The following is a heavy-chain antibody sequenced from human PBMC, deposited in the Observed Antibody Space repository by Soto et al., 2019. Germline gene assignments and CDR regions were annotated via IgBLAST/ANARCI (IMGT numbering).Heavy chain of an antibody. CDR3: AKDVTDYGSSWYGGGSFDY. J-gene: IGHJ4*02. Sequence: EVQLLESGGGLVQPGGSLRLSCAASGFTFSSYAMSWVRQAPGKGLEWVSAISGSGGTTYYADSVKGRFTISRDNSKNTLSLQMNSLRAADAAVYYCAKDVTDYGSSWYGGGSFDYWGQGTLVTVSS. CDR2: ISGSGGTT. CDR1: GFTFSSYA. D-gene: IGHD6-13*01. V-gene: IGHV3-23*01.